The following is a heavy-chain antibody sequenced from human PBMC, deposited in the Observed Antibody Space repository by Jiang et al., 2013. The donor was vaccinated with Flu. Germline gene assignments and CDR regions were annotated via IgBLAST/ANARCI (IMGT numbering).Heavy chain of an antibody. CDR1: GGSISSYY. CDR2: IYYSGST. Sequence: GSGLVKPSETLSLTCTVSGGSISSYYWSWIRQPPGKGLEWIGYIYYSGSTNYNPSLKSRVTISVDTSKNQFSRKLSSVTAADTAVYYCASTHRTVTTGWFDPWGQGTLVTVSS. CDR3: ASTHRTVTTGWFDP. D-gene: IGHD4-17*01. V-gene: IGHV4-59*01. J-gene: IGHJ5*02.